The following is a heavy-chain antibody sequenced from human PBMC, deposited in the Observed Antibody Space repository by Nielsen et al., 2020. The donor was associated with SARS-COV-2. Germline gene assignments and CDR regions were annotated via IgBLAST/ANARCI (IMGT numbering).Heavy chain of an antibody. D-gene: IGHD5-18*01. V-gene: IGHV1-46*01. CDR3: ASITAMVEDGGYFDY. CDR1: GYSLTSYY. Sequence: ASVKVSCKASGYSLTSYYIQWVRQAPGQGLEWMGIIDPNYGTTTYAQRFQGRVTMTRDTSASTAYMELSSLRSEDTAVYYCASITAMVEDGGYFDYWGQGTLVTVSS. J-gene: IGHJ4*02. CDR2: IDPNYGTT.